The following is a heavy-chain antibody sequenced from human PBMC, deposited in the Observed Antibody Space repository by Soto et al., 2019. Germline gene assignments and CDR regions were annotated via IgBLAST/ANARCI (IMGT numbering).Heavy chain of an antibody. V-gene: IGHV4-59*01. CDR2: IYYNGNT. Sequence: SETLSLTCTVSGGSINNNYWSWIRQPPGKGLEWIGYIYYNGNTNYNPSLKSRVTMSVDTSKNQFSLKFSSVTAADTAVYYCARGGWYLNYWGQGTPVTVSS. D-gene: IGHD6-19*01. CDR3: ARGGWYLNY. J-gene: IGHJ4*02. CDR1: GGSINNNY.